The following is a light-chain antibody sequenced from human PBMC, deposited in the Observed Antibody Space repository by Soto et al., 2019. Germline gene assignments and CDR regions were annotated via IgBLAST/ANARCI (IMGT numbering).Light chain of an antibody. J-gene: IGKJ2*02. Sequence: DIQMTQSPSTLSVSVGDRVTITCRASQSISSWLAWYQQKPGKAPKLLIYDTSNLERAVPSRFSGSGSGTEFTLTISSLQPDDFATYYCQQYNDLCTFGQGTKLEIK. V-gene: IGKV1-5*01. CDR2: DTS. CDR1: QSISSW. CDR3: QQYNDLCT.